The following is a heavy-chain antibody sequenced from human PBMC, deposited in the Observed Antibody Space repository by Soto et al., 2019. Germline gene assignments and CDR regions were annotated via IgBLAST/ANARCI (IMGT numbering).Heavy chain of an antibody. CDR3: ARDCNYDGYYYYYMDV. D-gene: IGHD4-4*01. Sequence: SETLSLTCTVSGGSISSGGYYWSWIRQHPGKGLEWIGYIYYSGSTYYNPSLKSRVTISVDTSKNQFSLKLSSVTAADTAVYYCARDCNYDGYYYYYMDVWGKGTTVTVSS. J-gene: IGHJ6*03. V-gene: IGHV4-31*03. CDR2: IYYSGST. CDR1: GGSISSGGYY.